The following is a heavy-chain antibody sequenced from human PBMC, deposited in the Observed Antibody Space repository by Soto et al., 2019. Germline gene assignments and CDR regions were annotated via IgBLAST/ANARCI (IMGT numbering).Heavy chain of an antibody. D-gene: IGHD2-15*01. Sequence: PSETLSLTCTVSGGSISSGGYYWSWIRRHPGKGLEWIGYIYYSGSTYYNPSLKSRVTISVDTSKNQFSLKLSSVTAAEPAVYNCGGGGTSSPPPGDYWGQGTLVTVSS. CDR3: GGGGTSSPPPGDY. CDR2: IYYSGST. V-gene: IGHV4-31*03. J-gene: IGHJ4*02. CDR1: GGSISSGGYY.